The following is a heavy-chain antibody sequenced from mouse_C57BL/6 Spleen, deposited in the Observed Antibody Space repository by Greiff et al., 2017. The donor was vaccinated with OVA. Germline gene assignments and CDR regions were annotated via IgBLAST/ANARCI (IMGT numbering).Heavy chain of an antibody. CDR2: IDPEDGET. Sequence: VQLQQSGAELVKPGASVKLSCTASGFNIKDYYMHWVKQRTEQGLAWIGRIDPEDGETKYDPKFQGKATITADTSSTTAYLQLSSLTSEDTAVYYCARSNYGNSPWFACWGKGTLVTVSA. J-gene: IGHJ3*01. V-gene: IGHV14-2*01. CDR1: GFNIKDYY. D-gene: IGHD2-1*01. CDR3: ARSNYGNSPWFAC.